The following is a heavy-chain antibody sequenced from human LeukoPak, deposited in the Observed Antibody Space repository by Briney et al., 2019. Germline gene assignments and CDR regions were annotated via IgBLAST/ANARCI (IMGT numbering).Heavy chain of an antibody. Sequence: PVGSLRLSCAASRFTLSSYAMSWVRPARARGLEWVSAISGSGGSTYYADSVKGRFTIARANSNNTLYLQMNSLRAEDTAVYYCAKGRSAFDIWGQGTMVTVSS. CDR1: RFTLSSYA. V-gene: IGHV3-23*01. J-gene: IGHJ3*02. CDR2: ISGSGGST. CDR3: AKGRSAFDI.